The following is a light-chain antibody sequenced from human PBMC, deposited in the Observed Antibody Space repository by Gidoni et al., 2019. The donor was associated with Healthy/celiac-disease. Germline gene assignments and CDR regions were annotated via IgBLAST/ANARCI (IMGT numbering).Light chain of an antibody. V-gene: IGLV2-14*01. Sequence: QSALTQPAPVSGSPGQPITISCTGTSSDVGGYNYVSWYQQHPGKAPKLMIYEVSNRPSGVSNRFSGSKSGNTASLTISGLQAEDEADYYCSSYTSSSTRVFGTGTKVTVL. CDR2: EVS. J-gene: IGLJ1*01. CDR1: SSDVGGYNY. CDR3: SSYTSSSTRV.